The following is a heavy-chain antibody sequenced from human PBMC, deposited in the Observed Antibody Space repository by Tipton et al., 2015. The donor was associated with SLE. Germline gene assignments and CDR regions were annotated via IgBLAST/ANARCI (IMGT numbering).Heavy chain of an antibody. CDR2: INHSGNT. J-gene: IGHJ4*02. CDR1: GGSFSGYY. D-gene: IGHD3-3*01. Sequence: LRLSCAVYGGSFSGYYWTWIRQPPGKGLEWIGEINHSGNTNYSPSLKSRVIMSVATSKNQFSLRLDSLTAADTAIYYCVRSSGYYIDFWGQGTLVTVSS. V-gene: IGHV4-34*01. CDR3: VRSSGYYIDF.